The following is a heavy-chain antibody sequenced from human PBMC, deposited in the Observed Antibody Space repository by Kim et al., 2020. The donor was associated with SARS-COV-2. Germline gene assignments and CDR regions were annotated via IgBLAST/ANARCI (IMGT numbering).Heavy chain of an antibody. D-gene: IGHD2-21*02. V-gene: IGHV5-51*01. CDR1: GYSFTSYW. J-gene: IGHJ6*02. Sequence: GESLKISCKGSGYSFTSYWIGWVRQMPGKGLEWMGIIYPGDSDTRYSPSFQGQVTISADKSISTAYLQWSSLKASDTAMYYCARGFPVVGDGRGYYGMDVWGQGTTVTVSS. CDR2: IYPGDSDT. CDR3: ARGFPVVGDGRGYYGMDV.